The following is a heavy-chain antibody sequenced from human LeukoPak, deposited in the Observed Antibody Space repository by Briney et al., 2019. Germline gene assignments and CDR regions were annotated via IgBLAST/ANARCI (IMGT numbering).Heavy chain of an antibody. J-gene: IGHJ4*02. V-gene: IGHV1-18*01. CDR2: ISVYNGNT. Sequence: ASVKVSCKASGYTFTSYGISWVRQAPGQGLEWMGWISVYNGNTNYAQKLQGRVTMTTDTSTSTAYMELRSLRSDDTAVYYCARDISGYESFDYWGQGTLVTVSS. CDR1: GYTFTSYG. D-gene: IGHD5-12*01. CDR3: ARDISGYESFDY.